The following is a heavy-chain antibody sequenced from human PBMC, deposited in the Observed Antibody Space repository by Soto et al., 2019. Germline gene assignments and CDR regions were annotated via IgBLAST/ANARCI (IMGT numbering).Heavy chain of an antibody. V-gene: IGHV3-33*01. J-gene: IGHJ4*02. CDR1: GFTFNNYA. CDR3: ARDPSYDSSAHWCDY. Sequence: GGSLRLSCAASGFTFNNYAFHWVRQSPGKGLEWVAFIWKDGSTRYYVDSVKGRFTISRDNSKNTVYLEMNSLRAEDTAMYYCARDPSYDSSAHWCDYWGQGTLVTVSS. CDR2: IWKDGSTR. D-gene: IGHD3-22*01.